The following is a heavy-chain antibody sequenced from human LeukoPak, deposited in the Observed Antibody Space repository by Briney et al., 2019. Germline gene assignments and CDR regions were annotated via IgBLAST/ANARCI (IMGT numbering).Heavy chain of an antibody. CDR3: ASPPSIATTGTVGYFQH. J-gene: IGHJ1*01. CDR2: IYSGGST. CDR1: GFTVSSNY. D-gene: IGHD6-13*01. V-gene: IGHV3-53*01. Sequence: GGSLRLSCAASGFTVSSNYMSWVRQAPGKGLEWVSLIYSGGSTFYADSVSGRFTISRDNSKNTLYLQMNGLRAEDTAVYYCASPPSIATTGTVGYFQHWGQGTLATVSS.